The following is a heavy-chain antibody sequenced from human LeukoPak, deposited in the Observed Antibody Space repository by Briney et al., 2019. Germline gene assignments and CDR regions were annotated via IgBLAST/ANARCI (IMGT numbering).Heavy chain of an antibody. Sequence: GGSLRLSCAASGFTFSSYGMHWVRQAPGKGLEWVAFIRYDGSNKHYADSVKGRFTISRDNSKNTLYLQMNSLRAENTAVYYCAKVSYSYPPSPRDYFDYWGQGTLVTVSS. CDR3: AKVSYSYPPSPRDYFDY. V-gene: IGHV3-30*02. CDR2: IRYDGSNK. J-gene: IGHJ4*02. CDR1: GFTFSSYG. D-gene: IGHD5-18*01.